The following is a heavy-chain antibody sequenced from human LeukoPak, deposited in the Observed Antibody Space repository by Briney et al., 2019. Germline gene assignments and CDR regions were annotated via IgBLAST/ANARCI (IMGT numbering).Heavy chain of an antibody. V-gene: IGHV3-53*01. J-gene: IGHJ5*02. CDR2: IYSGGST. CDR1: GFTVSSNY. CDR3: ARGVGYSYES. D-gene: IGHD5-18*01. Sequence: GGSLTLSCAASGFTVSSNYMNWVRQAPGKGLEWVSVIYSGGSTYYADSVKGRFTISRDNSKNTLYLQMDDLRAEDTAVYYCARGVGYSYESWGQGTLVTVSS.